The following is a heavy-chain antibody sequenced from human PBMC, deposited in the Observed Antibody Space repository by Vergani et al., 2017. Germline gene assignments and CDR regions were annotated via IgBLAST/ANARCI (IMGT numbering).Heavy chain of an antibody. V-gene: IGHV3-30*02. CDR3: AKDGDGRGWPEIDH. D-gene: IGHD6-19*01. CDR2: IWYDGSNK. CDR1: GFTFSSYA. Sequence: QVQLVESGGGVVQPGGSLRLSCAASGFTFSSYAMHWVRQAPGKGLEWVALIWYDGSNKKYVDSVKGRFTISRDNSKNTLYLQMNSLRGEDTAVYYCAKDGDGRGWPEIDHWGQGTLVTVSS. J-gene: IGHJ4*02.